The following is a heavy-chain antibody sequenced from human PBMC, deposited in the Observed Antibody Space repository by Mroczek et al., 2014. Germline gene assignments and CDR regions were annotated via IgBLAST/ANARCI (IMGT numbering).Heavy chain of an antibody. Sequence: QVQLQQWGAGLLKPSETLSLTCAVYGGSFSGYYWSWIRQPPGKGLEWIGEINHSGSTNYNPSLKSRVTISVDTSKNQFSLKLSSVTAADTAVYYCARVRQLWFXSFLRTYYFDYWGQGTLVTVSS. J-gene: IGHJ4*02. V-gene: IGHV4-34*01. CDR2: INHSGST. CDR3: ARVRQLWFXSFLRTYYFDY. D-gene: IGHD5-18*01. CDR1: GGSFSGYY.